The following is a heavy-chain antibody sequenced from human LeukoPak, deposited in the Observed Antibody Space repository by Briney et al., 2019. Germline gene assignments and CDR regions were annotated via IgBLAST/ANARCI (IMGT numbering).Heavy chain of an antibody. CDR2: IKQGGSEK. CDR1: GFTSSSYW. Sequence: GGSLRLSCAASGFTSSSYWMSCVRHAPGKRLEWVANIKQGGSEKYYVHSVTGRFTISRDNAKNTLYLQMNSLRAEDTAVYYCAGRTSWWGYFYYWGQG. D-gene: IGHD1-1*01. V-gene: IGHV3-7*05. CDR3: AGRTSWWGYFYY. J-gene: IGHJ4*02.